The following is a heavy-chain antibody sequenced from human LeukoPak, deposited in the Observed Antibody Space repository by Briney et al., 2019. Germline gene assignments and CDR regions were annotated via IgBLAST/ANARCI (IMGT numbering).Heavy chain of an antibody. Sequence: GGSLRLSCVASGFTFRNFGMHWVRQAPGRGVVWLAVIWYDGSNKYYADSVKGRFTISRDNSMTTLYLQMNSLRAEDTALYYSARDPGDPYYFDYWGQGTLVTVSS. J-gene: IGHJ4*02. CDR3: ARDPGDPYYFDY. V-gene: IGHV3-33*01. D-gene: IGHD7-27*01. CDR1: GFTFRNFG. CDR2: IWYDGSNK.